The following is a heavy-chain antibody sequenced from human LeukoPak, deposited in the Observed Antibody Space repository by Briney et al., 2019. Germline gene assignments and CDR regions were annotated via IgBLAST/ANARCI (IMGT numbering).Heavy chain of an antibody. CDR2: ISSSGNYI. V-gene: IGHV3-21*01. Sequence: GGSLRLSCAASRFTFSSYSMNWVRQAPGKGLEWVSSISSSGNYIYYADSVKGRFTISRDNAKNSLYLQMNSLRAEDTAVYYCARADFRGSSWDYAYWGQGALVTVSS. CDR1: RFTFSSYS. D-gene: IGHD6-13*01. CDR3: ARADFRGSSWDYAY. J-gene: IGHJ4*02.